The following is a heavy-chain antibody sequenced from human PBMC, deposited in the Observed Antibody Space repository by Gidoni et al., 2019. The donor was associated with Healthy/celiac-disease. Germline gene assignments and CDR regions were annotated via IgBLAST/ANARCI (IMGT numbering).Heavy chain of an antibody. CDR2: IVVGSGNT. CDR1: GFTFTSSA. Sequence: QMQLVQSGTEVKKPGTSVKVSCKASGFTFTSSAVQWVRQARGQRLEWIGWIVVGSGNTNYAQKFQERVTITRDMSTSTAYMELSSLRSEDTAVYYCAAVGGYCSGGSCLSLDYWGQGTLVTVSS. D-gene: IGHD2-15*01. J-gene: IGHJ4*02. CDR3: AAVGGYCSGGSCLSLDY. V-gene: IGHV1-58*01.